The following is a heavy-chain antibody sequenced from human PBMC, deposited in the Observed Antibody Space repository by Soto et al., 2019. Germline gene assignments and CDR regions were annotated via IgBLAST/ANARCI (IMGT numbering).Heavy chain of an antibody. D-gene: IGHD4-17*01. CDR2: ISWNSGSI. CDR1: GFTFDDYA. CDR3: AKNIYGDYDLDAFEI. V-gene: IGHV3-9*01. J-gene: IGHJ3*02. Sequence: EVQLVESGGGLVQPGRSLRLSCAASGFTFDDYAMHWVRQAPGRGLEWVSGISWNSGSIGYADSVKGRFTISRDNAKNSLYLQMNSLRAEDTALYYCAKNIYGDYDLDAFEIWGQGTMVTVSS.